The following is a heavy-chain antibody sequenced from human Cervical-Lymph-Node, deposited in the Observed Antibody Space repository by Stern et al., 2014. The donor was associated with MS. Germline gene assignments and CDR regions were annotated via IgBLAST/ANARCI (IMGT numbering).Heavy chain of an antibody. J-gene: IGHJ4*02. CDR1: GGSFNTYA. D-gene: IGHD5-12*01. V-gene: IGHV1-69*01. Sequence: QVQLVQSGAEVKTPGSSGKVSCKASGGSFNTYAFTWVRQAPGQGLEWRGGIVPTFATPSYAQRFQDRITITADESTSTAYMELSSLRSEDTAVYYCAREMMSGFYFEHWGQGTLVTVSP. CDR2: IVPTFATP. CDR3: AREMMSGFYFEH.